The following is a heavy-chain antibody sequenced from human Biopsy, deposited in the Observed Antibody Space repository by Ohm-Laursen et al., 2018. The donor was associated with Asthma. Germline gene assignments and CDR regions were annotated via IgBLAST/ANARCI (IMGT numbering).Heavy chain of an antibody. CDR3: ARIYDYWSGHYGFDP. J-gene: IGHJ5*02. CDR1: GVSVGTRGYP. CDR2: LYHSGTT. V-gene: IGHV4-30-2*01. Sequence: TLSLTCSVSGVSVGTRGYPWTWIRQTPGRGLEWIGYLYHSGTTYYNPSLRSRVAILEDKSRNQFSLNLKSVTAADTAVYYCARIYDYWSGHYGFDPWGQGTLVTVPS. D-gene: IGHD3-3*01.